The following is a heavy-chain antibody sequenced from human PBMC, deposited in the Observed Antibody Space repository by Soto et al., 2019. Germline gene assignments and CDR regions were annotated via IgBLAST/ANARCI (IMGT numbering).Heavy chain of an antibody. D-gene: IGHD3-10*01. Sequence: SQTLSXTCAISGDSISSNSAAWNWSRQSPSRGLEWLGRTYYRSKWYNDYAVSVKSRITITPDTSKNQFSLQLNSVTPEDTAVYYCAREVYYGSGSYRKGNYYCSYMDVWGKGTTVTVSS. CDR2: TYYRSKWYN. CDR3: AREVYYGSGSYRKGNYYCSYMDV. V-gene: IGHV6-1*01. CDR1: GDSISSNSAA. J-gene: IGHJ6*03.